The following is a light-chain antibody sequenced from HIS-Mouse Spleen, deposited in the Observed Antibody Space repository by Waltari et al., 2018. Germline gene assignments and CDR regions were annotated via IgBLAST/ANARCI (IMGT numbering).Light chain of an antibody. J-gene: IGLJ2*01. CDR1: SSDVGGYNY. V-gene: IGLV2-14*03. Sequence: QSALTQPASVSGSPGQSITISCTGTSSDVGGYNYVSWYQQHPGKAPKLMIYDVRNRPSGVSNRFSGSKSGNTASLTISGLQAEDEADYYCSSYTSSNNFVVFGGGTKLTVL. CDR3: SSYTSSNNFVV. CDR2: DVR.